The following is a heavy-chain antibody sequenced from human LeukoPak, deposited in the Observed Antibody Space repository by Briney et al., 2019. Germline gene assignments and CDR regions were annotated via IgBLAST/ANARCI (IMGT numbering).Heavy chain of an antibody. CDR1: GFTFTSSA. J-gene: IGHJ5*02. D-gene: IGHD6-19*01. V-gene: IGHV1-58*02. Sequence: WASVKVSCKASGFTFTSSAMQWVRQARGQRLERIGWIVVGSGNTNYAQKFQERVTITRDMSTSTAYMELSSLRSEDTAVYYCAARRGIAVNWFDPWGQGTLVTVSS. CDR2: IVVGSGNT. CDR3: AARRGIAVNWFDP.